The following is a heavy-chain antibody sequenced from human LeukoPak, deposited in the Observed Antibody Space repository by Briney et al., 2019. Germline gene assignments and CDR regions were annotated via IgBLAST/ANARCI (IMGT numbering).Heavy chain of an antibody. CDR1: GGSFSGYY. CDR3: ARSHDHLWGNYPDY. J-gene: IGHJ4*02. V-gene: IGHV4-34*01. CDR2: INHSGNT. Sequence: SETLSLTCAVYGGSFSGYYWSWIRQPPGKGLEWIGEINHSGNTNYNPSLKTRVIISVDTSKNQFSLRLRSVTAADTAMYYCARSHDHLWGNYPDYWGQGTLVTVSS. D-gene: IGHD3-16*02.